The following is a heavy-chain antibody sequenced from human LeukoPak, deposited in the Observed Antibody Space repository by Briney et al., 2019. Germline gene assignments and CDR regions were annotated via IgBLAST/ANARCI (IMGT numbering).Heavy chain of an antibody. J-gene: IGHJ4*02. CDR1: GGSISSYY. D-gene: IGHD6-6*01. CDR3: ARGYSSSSEPFDY. Sequence: SETLSLTYTVSGGSISSYYWSWIRQPPGKGLEWIRYIYYTGSTNYNPSLKSGVTISVDTSKNQFSLKLNSVTAADTAVYYCARGYSSSSEPFDYWGQGTLVTVSS. CDR2: IYYTGST. V-gene: IGHV4-59*01.